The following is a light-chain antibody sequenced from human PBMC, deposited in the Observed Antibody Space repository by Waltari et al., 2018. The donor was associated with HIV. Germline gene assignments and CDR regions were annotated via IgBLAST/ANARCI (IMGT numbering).Light chain of an antibody. CDR2: AAS. CDR3: QQYYSYPQT. J-gene: IGKJ2*01. CDR1: QGISNY. Sequence: AIRKIQFPSSFSAFTGDRVDITCRASQGISNYLAWYQQKPGKAPKLLIYAASTLQSGVPSRFSGSGSGTDFTLTISCLQSEDFATYYCQQYYSYPQTFGQGTKVEIK. V-gene: IGKV1-8*01.